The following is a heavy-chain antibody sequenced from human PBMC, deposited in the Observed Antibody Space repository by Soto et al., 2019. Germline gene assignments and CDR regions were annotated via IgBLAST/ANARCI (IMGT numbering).Heavy chain of an antibody. D-gene: IGHD2-2*03. V-gene: IGHV3-66*01. CDR3: ASLTRVDIVVDWVVDV. Sequence: GGSLRLSCAASGFTVSSNYMSWVRQAPGKGLEWVSVIYSGGSTYYADSVKGRFTISRDNSKNTLYLQMNSLRAEDTAVYYCASLTRVDIVVDWVVDVWGKGTTVTVSS. J-gene: IGHJ6*04. CDR1: GFTVSSNY. CDR2: IYSGGST.